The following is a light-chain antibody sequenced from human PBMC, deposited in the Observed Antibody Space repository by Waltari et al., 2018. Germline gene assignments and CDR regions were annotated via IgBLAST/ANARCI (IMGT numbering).Light chain of an antibody. Sequence: IVLTQSPDTLSFSPGQRATLSCRASQTINNNFLVWYQQKPGQAPRLIIHGASSRATGFPDRFSGSGSGTDFTLTISSLEPEDFAVYYCQQYDGSVLTFGGGTKVEI. CDR2: GAS. V-gene: IGKV3-20*01. CDR1: QTINNNF. J-gene: IGKJ4*01. CDR3: QQYDGSVLT.